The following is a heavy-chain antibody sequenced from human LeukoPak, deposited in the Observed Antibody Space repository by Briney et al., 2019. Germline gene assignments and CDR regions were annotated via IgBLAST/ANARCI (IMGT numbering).Heavy chain of an antibody. J-gene: IGHJ4*02. CDR2: IKVDGSEK. Sequence: PGGSLRLSCVASGFSFSRSWMSWVRQAPGKGLEWVANIKVDGSEKHYLDSVEGRFIISRDNAKNSLHLQMNNLRAEETAEYYCVRDGPFGSGTFGYWAQGTLVSVSS. CDR3: VRDGPFGSGTFGY. CDR1: GFSFSRSW. V-gene: IGHV3-7*01. D-gene: IGHD3-10*01.